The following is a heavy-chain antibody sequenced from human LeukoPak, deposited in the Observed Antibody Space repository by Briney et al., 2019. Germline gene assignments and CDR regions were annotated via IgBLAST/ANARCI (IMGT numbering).Heavy chain of an antibody. J-gene: IGHJ4*02. V-gene: IGHV3-23*01. D-gene: IGHD4-11*01. CDR3: ALTRTAPYYFDY. CDR1: GFTFSSYA. Sequence: GGSLGLSCAASGFTFSSYAMSWVRQAPGKGLEWVSAISGSGGSTYYADSVKGRFTISRDNSKNTLYLQMNSLRAEGSAVYFCALTRTAPYYFDYWGQGTLVTVSS. CDR2: ISGSGGST.